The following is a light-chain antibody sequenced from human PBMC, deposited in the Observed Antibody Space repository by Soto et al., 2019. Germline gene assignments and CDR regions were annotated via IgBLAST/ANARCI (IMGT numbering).Light chain of an antibody. Sequence: QSALTQPASVSGSPGQSITISCTGTSSDVGGYNYVSWYQQHPGKAPKLMISDVSNRPSGVSNRFSGSKSGNTASLTISGLQAEDEADYYCSSYTSSSTLPDVFGTGTKLTVL. CDR1: SSDVGGYNY. V-gene: IGLV2-14*03. CDR3: SSYTSSSTLPDV. J-gene: IGLJ1*01. CDR2: DVS.